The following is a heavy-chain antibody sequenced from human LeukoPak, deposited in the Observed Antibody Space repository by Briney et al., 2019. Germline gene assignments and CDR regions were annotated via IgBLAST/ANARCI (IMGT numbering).Heavy chain of an antibody. D-gene: IGHD2-8*01. CDR3: ARHGHCTNGVCYSNYYYYMDV. CDR2: IYPDDSDT. J-gene: IGHJ6*03. CDR1: GYSLTSYW. V-gene: IGHV5-51*01. Sequence: GESLKISRKGSGYSLTSYWIGWVRQIPGKSLEWKGIIYPDDSDTRYSPSFEGRVIISVDKSISTAYLQSSSLKASDTATYYCARHGHCTNGVCYSNYYYYMDVWGKGTTVTVSS.